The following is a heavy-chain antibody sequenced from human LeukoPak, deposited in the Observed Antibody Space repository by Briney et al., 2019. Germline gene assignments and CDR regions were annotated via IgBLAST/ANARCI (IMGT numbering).Heavy chain of an antibody. CDR2: INAVDSET. CDR3: ARQGSSTTSWQTIDY. CDR1: GYRLTDHS. J-gene: IGHJ4*02. V-gene: IGHV5-51*01. Sequence: RRESLKISCKGSGYRLTDHSIAWVRQMPGKGLDCMGIINAVDSETRYSPSFQGQVTISVDKSITTASLQWSSLRASATAMYYCARQGSSTTSWQTIDYWGQGTLVSVSS. D-gene: IGHD2-2*01.